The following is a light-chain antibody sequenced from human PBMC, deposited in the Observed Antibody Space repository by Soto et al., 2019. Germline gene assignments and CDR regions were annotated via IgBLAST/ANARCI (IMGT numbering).Light chain of an antibody. Sequence: AIQLTQSPSSLSSSVGDRVTITCRASQDISSALAWYQQKPGKAPNLLIYDASSLESGVPSRFSGSGSGTDFTLPISSLQPEDFATYYCQQFNNYPFTFGPGTKVDIK. CDR2: DAS. J-gene: IGKJ3*01. V-gene: IGKV1D-13*01. CDR1: QDISSA. CDR3: QQFNNYPFT.